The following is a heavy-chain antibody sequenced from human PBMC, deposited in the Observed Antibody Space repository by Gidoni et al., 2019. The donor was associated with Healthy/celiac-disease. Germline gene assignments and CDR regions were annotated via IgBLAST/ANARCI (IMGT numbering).Heavy chain of an antibody. CDR1: GYTFTSYA. Sequence: QVQLVQSGAEVKKPGASVKVSCKASGYTFTSYAMHWVRQAPGQRLEWMGWINAGNGNTKYSQKFQGRVTITRDTSASTAYMELSSLRSEDTAVYYCARSGSGWYRGALAFDIWGQGTMVTVSS. J-gene: IGHJ3*02. CDR3: ARSGSGWYRGALAFDI. D-gene: IGHD6-19*01. V-gene: IGHV1-3*01. CDR2: INAGNGNT.